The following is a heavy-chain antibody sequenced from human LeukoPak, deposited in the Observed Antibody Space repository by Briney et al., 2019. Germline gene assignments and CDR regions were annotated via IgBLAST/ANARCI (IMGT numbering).Heavy chain of an antibody. J-gene: IGHJ4*02. V-gene: IGHV3-7*01. CDR3: AKWELYSGFYYIDY. CDR1: GFTFSSYW. CDR2: IKPDGSLI. Sequence: GGSLRLSCAASGFTFSSYWMTWVRQGPGKGLEWMAKIKPDGSLIYYVDSVKGRFTISRDNAKNSLYLQMNSLRAEDTAVYYCAKWELYSGFYYIDYWGQGTLATVSP. D-gene: IGHD1-26*01.